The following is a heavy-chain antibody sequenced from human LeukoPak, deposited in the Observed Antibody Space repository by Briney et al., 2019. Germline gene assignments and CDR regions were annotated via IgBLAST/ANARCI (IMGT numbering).Heavy chain of an antibody. V-gene: IGHV3-23*01. Sequence: GGSLRLSCAASGFTFSIYAMSWVRQAPRKGLEWVSAISGSGGSTYYADSVKGRFTISRDNSKNTLYLQMNSLRAEDTAVYYCAKGGELVRGYHYYMDVWGKGTTVTVSS. D-gene: IGHD6-6*01. J-gene: IGHJ6*03. CDR3: AKGGELVRGYHYYMDV. CDR1: GFTFSIYA. CDR2: ISGSGGST.